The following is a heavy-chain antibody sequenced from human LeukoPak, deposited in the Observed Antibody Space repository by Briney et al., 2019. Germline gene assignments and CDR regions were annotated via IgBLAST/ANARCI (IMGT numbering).Heavy chain of an antibody. CDR2: ISGSGGSA. Sequence: GGSLRLSCAASGFTFSNYAMTWVRQAPGNGLEWVSTISGSGGSAYYADSVKGRFTISRDNSNNTLYLQMYTLRAEDTAVYYCAKSEAEQFHSYFDYWGQGTLVTVSS. V-gene: IGHV3-23*01. CDR3: AKSEAEQFHSYFDY. D-gene: IGHD1-26*01. CDR1: GFTFSNYA. J-gene: IGHJ4*02.